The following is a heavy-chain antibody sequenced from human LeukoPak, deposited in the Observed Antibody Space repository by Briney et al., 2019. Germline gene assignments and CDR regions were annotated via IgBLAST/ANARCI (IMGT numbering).Heavy chain of an antibody. J-gene: IGHJ5*02. CDR1: GGSISSGSYY. CDR2: IYTSGST. Sequence: PSETLSLTCTVSGGSISSGSYYWSWIRQPAGKGLEWIGRIYTSGSTNYNPSLKSRVIISVDKSKNQFSLKLSSATAADTAVYYCARGGSSWYRWFDPWGQGTLVTVSS. D-gene: IGHD6-13*01. V-gene: IGHV4-61*02. CDR3: ARGGSSWYRWFDP.